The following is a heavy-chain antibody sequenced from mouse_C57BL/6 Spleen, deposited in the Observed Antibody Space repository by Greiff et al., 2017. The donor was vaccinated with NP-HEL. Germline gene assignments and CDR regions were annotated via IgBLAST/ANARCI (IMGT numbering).Heavy chain of an antibody. CDR1: GYAFSSYW. D-gene: IGHD2-3*01. Sequence: VMLVESGAELVKPGASVKISCKASGYAFSSYWMNWVKQRPGKGLEWIGQIYPGDGDTNYNGKFKGKATLTADKSSSTAYMQISRLTSEDSAVYFCARNGGYYPYWYFDVWGTGTTVTVSS. CDR3: ARNGGYYPYWYFDV. V-gene: IGHV1-80*01. J-gene: IGHJ1*03. CDR2: IYPGDGDT.